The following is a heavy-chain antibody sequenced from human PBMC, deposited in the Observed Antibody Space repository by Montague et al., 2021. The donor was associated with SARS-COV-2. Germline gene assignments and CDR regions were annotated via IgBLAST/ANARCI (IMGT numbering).Heavy chain of an antibody. Sequence: SETLSLTCTVSGGFISSNFWSWIRQPPGKGLEWIGYIYYSGSTNYNPSPKSRVTISVDTSKKQFSLQLSSVTAADTAVYYCARTRGYDPLFDFWGQGTLVTVSS. V-gene: IGHV4-59*01. D-gene: IGHD5-12*01. CDR2: IYYSGST. J-gene: IGHJ4*02. CDR1: GGFISSNF. CDR3: ARTRGYDPLFDF.